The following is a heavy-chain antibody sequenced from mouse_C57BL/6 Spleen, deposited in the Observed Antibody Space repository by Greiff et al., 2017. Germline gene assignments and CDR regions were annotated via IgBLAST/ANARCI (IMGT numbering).Heavy chain of an antibody. J-gene: IGHJ3*01. CDR2: IYPGDGDT. V-gene: IGHV1-82*01. CDR3: ARSGDGYYPFAY. Sequence: QVQLKESGPELVKPGASVKISCKASGYAFSSSWMNWVKQRPGKGLEWIGRIYPGDGDTNYNGKFKGKATLTADKSSSTAYMQLSSLTSEDSAVYFCARSGDGYYPFAYWGQGTLVTVSA. D-gene: IGHD2-3*01. CDR1: GYAFSSSW.